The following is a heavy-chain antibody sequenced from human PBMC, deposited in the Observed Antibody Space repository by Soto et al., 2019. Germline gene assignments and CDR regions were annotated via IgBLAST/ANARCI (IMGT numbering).Heavy chain of an antibody. CDR3: ARRLPHDYGFDY. V-gene: IGHV3-23*01. J-gene: IGHJ4*01. CDR1: GFTFGNYA. D-gene: IGHD4-17*01. Sequence: EVQLLESGGGLLQPGGSLRLSCAASGFTFGNYAMSWVRQAPRKGLEWVSTLSGRGGSTFYADSVKGRFTISRDNSKNTLYLRSNSLRAEDTAIYYCARRLPHDYGFDYWGHGTLVTVSS. CDR2: LSGRGGST.